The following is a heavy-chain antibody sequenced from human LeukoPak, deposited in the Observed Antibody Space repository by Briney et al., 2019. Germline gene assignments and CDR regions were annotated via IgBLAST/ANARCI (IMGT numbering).Heavy chain of an antibody. CDR2: ISASGGST. D-gene: IGHD6-19*01. CDR3: ARGSSGQGVYYFDY. V-gene: IGHV3-23*01. J-gene: IGHJ4*02. CDR1: GFTFSRHA. Sequence: GGSLRLSCAASGFTFSRHAMDWVRQAPGKGLEWVSGISASGGSTYYADSVKGRFTISRDNSKNTLYVQMNSLRAEDTAVYYCARGSSGQGVYYFDYWGQGTLVTVSS.